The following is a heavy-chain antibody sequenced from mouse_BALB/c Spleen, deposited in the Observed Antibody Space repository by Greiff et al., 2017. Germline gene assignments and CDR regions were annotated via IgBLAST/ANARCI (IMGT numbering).Heavy chain of an antibody. D-gene: IGHD2-4*01. Sequence: EVQRVESGGGLVQPGGSLKLSCAASGFTFSSYGMSWVRQTPDKRLELVATINSNGGSTYYPDSVKGRFTISRDNAKNTLYLQMSSLKSEDTAMYYCARVTMITVDSWGQGTTLTVSS. CDR3: ARVTMITVDS. CDR1: GFTFSSYG. CDR2: INSNGGST. V-gene: IGHV5-6-3*01. J-gene: IGHJ2*01.